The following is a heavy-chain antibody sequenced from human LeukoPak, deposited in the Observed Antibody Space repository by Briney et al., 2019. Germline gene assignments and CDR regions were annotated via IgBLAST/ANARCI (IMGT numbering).Heavy chain of an antibody. CDR3: ARESRPEGRLIDIDF. V-gene: IGHV3-7*01. CDR2: INQDESEK. Sequence: GGSLRLSCAASGFTFSDFWMTWVRQAPGKGLEWVADINQDESEKHYVDSLRGRFTISRDNAKKSLYLQMNSLRDEDTALYYCARESRPEGRLIDIDFWGQGTLVTVSS. CDR1: GFTFSDFW. D-gene: IGHD1-1*01. J-gene: IGHJ4*02.